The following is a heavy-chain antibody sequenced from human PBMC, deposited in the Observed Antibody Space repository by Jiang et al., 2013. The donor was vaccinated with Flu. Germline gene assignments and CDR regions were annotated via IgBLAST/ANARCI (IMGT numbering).Heavy chain of an antibody. CDR2: IDWDDDK. J-gene: IGHJ6*03. Sequence: KPTQTLTLTCTFSGFPLSTSGMCVSWIRQPPGKALEWLALIDWDDDKYYSTSLKTRLTISKDTSKNQVVLTMTNMDPVDTATYYCARIQGTAAGGAWYYYYMDVWGKGTTVTVSS. CDR3: ARIQGTAAGGAWYYYYMDV. V-gene: IGHV2-70*01. D-gene: IGHD1-1*01. CDR1: GFPLSTSGMC.